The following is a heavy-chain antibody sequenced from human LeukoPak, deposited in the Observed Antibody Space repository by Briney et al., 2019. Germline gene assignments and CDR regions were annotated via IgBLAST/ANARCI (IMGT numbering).Heavy chain of an antibody. CDR3: ARGPGGPFWSGYYQSYYFDY. J-gene: IGHJ4*02. Sequence: SETLSLTCTLSGGSISSYYWSWIRQPPGKGLEWIGYIYYSGSTNYNPSLKSRVTISVDTSKNQFSLKLSSVTAADTAVYYCARGPGGPFWSGYYQSYYFDYWGQGTLVTVSS. V-gene: IGHV4-59*01. CDR2: IYYSGST. CDR1: GGSISSYY. D-gene: IGHD3-3*01.